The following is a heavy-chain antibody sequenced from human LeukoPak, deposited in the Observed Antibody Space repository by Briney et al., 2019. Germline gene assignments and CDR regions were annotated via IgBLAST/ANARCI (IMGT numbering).Heavy chain of an antibody. Sequence: SETLSLTCTVSGGSISSYYWSWIRQPPGKGLEWIGYIYYSGSTNYNPSLKSRVTISVDTSKNQFSLKLSSVTAADTAVYYCARVNYYYYMDVWGKGTTVTVSS. CDR2: IYYSGST. CDR1: GGSISSYY. J-gene: IGHJ6*03. V-gene: IGHV4-59*08. CDR3: ARVNYYYYMDV.